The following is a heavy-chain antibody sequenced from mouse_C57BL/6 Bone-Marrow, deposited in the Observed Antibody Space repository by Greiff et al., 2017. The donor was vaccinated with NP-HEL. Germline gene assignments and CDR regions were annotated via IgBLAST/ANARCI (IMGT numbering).Heavy chain of an antibody. Sequence: VQLQQPGAELVMPGASVKLSCKASGYTFTSYWMHWVKQRPGQGLEWIGEIDPSDSYTNYNQKFKGKSTLTVDKSSSTAYMQLSSLTSEDSAVYYCARDSLYGSSYFDYWGQGTTLTVSS. D-gene: IGHD1-1*01. V-gene: IGHV1-69*01. CDR2: IDPSDSYT. CDR1: GYTFTSYW. J-gene: IGHJ2*01. CDR3: ARDSLYGSSYFDY.